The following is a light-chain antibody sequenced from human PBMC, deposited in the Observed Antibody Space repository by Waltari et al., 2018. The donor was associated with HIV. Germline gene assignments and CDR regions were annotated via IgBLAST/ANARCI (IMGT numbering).Light chain of an antibody. CDR3: QSYDTSLSTWV. Sequence: QSVLTQPPSVSGAPGQRVTISCTGSSSNIGANYDVHWYQQLPGAAPKLLIYGNSNRPSGVPDRLSGSKSDTSASLAITGVQAEDEADYYCQSYDTSLSTWVFGGGTKLTVL. J-gene: IGLJ3*02. CDR2: GNS. CDR1: SSNIGANYD. V-gene: IGLV1-40*01.